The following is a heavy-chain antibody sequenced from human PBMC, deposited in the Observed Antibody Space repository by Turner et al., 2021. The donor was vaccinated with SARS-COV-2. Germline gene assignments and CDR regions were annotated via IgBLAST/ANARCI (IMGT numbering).Heavy chain of an antibody. J-gene: IGHJ6*02. D-gene: IGHD1-26*01. CDR3: AGEVVVLTTTHYGMDV. CDR2: IYYRRRT. Sequence: QLQLLDSRPGLVKPSETLYRTCTVPGYPISSSSYYWGWLRQPPGNGLVWMGSIYYRRRTYYNPSIKSRVTISVDTSKNQLSLKLSSVTAADTAVYYCAGEVVVLTTTHYGMDVWGQGTTVTVSS. V-gene: IGHV4-39*01. CDR1: GYPISSSSYY.